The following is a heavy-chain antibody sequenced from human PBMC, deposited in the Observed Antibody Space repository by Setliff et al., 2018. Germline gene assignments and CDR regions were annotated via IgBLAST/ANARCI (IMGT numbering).Heavy chain of an antibody. CDR2: IYYSGST. J-gene: IGHJ6*03. Sequence: PSETLSLTCTVSGGSISSSSYYWGWIRQPPGKGLEWIGSIYYSGSTYYNPSLKGRVTISVDTSKNQFSLKLSSVTAADTAVYYCARLHYDYVWGSYRTSDYYYYYYMDVWGKGTTVTVSS. V-gene: IGHV4-39*01. CDR1: GGSISSSSYY. CDR3: ARLHYDYVWGSYRTSDYYYYYYMDV. D-gene: IGHD3-16*02.